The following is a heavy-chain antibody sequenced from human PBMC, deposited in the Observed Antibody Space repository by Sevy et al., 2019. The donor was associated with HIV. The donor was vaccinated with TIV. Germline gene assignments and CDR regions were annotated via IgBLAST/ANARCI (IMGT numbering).Heavy chain of an antibody. D-gene: IGHD1-7*01. V-gene: IGHV3-7*01. CDR2: IKQDAGQK. Sequence: GGSLRLSCAASGFTFSKYWMGWVRQAPGKGLEWVANIKQDAGQKYYVDSVKGGFTTSRENDKNSLYLQMNSLRAEDTAVYFCARDDGNYYFHYWGQGTLVTVSS. J-gene: IGHJ4*02. CDR3: ARDDGNYYFHY. CDR1: GFTFSKYW.